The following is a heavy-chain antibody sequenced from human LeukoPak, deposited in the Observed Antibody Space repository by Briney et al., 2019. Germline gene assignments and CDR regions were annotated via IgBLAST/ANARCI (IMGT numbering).Heavy chain of an antibody. V-gene: IGHV4-59*01. Sequence: SETLSLTCTVSGGSISSYFWSWIRQPPGKGLEWIGYIYYSGSTNYNPSLKSRVTISVDPSKNQFSLKLSSVTAADTAVYYCARESHYFDYWGQGTLVTVSS. CDR2: IYYSGST. CDR1: GGSISSYF. J-gene: IGHJ4*02. CDR3: ARESHYFDY.